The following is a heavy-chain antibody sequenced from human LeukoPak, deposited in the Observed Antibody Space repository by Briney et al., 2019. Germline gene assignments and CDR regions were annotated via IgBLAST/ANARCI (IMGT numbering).Heavy chain of an antibody. Sequence: GGSLRLSCAASGFTFSSSAMSWVRQAPGKGLEWVANIKQDGSEKYYVDSVKGRFTISRDNAKNSLYLQMNSLRAEDTAVYYCARVGGFDCSSTSCYAVDYWGQGTLVAVSS. V-gene: IGHV3-7*01. CDR2: IKQDGSEK. J-gene: IGHJ4*02. CDR3: ARVGGFDCSSTSCYAVDY. CDR1: GFTFSSSA. D-gene: IGHD2-2*01.